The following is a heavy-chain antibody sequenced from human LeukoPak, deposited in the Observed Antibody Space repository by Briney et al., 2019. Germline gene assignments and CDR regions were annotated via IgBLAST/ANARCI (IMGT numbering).Heavy chain of an antibody. V-gene: IGHV3-74*01. CDR3: ARGSYRGYGDTFDP. CDR2: INSDGSST. Sequence: PGGSLRLSCAASGFSFSYYWMSWVRQAPGKGLVWVSRINSDGSSTSYADSVKGRFTISRDNAKNTLYLQMNSLRAEDTAVYYCARGSYRGYGDTFDPWGQGTLVTVSS. D-gene: IGHD4-17*01. CDR1: GFSFSYYW. J-gene: IGHJ5*02.